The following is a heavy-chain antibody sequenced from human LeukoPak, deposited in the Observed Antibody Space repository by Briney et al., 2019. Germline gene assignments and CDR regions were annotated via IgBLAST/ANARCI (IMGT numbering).Heavy chain of an antibody. J-gene: IGHJ5*02. V-gene: IGHV1-8*01. CDR3: ARGVHDYVLWFDP. D-gene: IGHD3-16*01. CDR1: GYTFTSYD. CDR2: MNPNSGNT. Sequence: GASVKVACKASGYTFTSYDINWVRQATGQGLEWMGWMNPNSGNTGYAQKFQGRVTMTRNTSISTAYMELSSLRSEDTAVYYCARGVHDYVLWFDPWGQGTLVTVSS.